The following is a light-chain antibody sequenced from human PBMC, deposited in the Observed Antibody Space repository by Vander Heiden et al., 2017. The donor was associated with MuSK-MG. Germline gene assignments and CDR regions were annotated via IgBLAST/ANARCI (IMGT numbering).Light chain of an antibody. J-gene: IGKJ4*01. CDR2: AAS. V-gene: IGKV1-27*01. CDR3: QNDNSTPIT. Sequence: GDRVTISCRASQDISKYLAWYQQKPGKAPKLLIYAASTLQSGVPSRFSGGGSGTDFTLTISSLQPEDVAAYYCQNDNSTPITFGGGTKVEIK. CDR1: QDISKY.